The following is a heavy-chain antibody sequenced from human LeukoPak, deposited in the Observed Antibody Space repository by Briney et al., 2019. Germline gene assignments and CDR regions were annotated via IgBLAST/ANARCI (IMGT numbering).Heavy chain of an antibody. CDR1: GGSISSYY. CDR2: IYYSGST. CDR3: AREEEGDYSDYFDY. Sequence: SETPSLTCTVSGGSISSYYWSWIRQPPGKGLEWIGYIYYSGSTNYNPSLKSRVTISVDTSKNQFSLKLSSVTAADTAVYYCAREEEGDYSDYFDYWGQGTLVTVSS. J-gene: IGHJ4*02. V-gene: IGHV4-59*12. D-gene: IGHD2-15*01.